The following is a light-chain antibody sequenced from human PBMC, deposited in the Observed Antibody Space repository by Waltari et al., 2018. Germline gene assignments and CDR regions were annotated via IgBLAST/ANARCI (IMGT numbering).Light chain of an antibody. CDR2: AAS. Sequence: DIQMTQSPSSLSASVGDRVTITCRASQSISSSLNWYQQKPGKAPKLLIYAASILQSGVPSRFRVSGSGTDFTLTISSLQPEDFATYYCQQSYSTPFTFGPGTKVDIK. J-gene: IGKJ3*01. CDR3: QQSYSTPFT. V-gene: IGKV1-39*01. CDR1: QSISSS.